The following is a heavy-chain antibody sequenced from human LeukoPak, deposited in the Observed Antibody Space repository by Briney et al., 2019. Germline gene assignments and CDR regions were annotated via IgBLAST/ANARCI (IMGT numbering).Heavy chain of an antibody. Sequence: GGSLRLSCAASGFIVSSNYMSWVRQAPGRGLEWVSVIYNTGSTNYADSVKDRFTISRDNSKNTLYLQMNSLRAEDTAMYYCARAINSYGPFDYWGQGTLVTVSS. CDR3: ARAINSYGPFDY. CDR2: IYNTGST. D-gene: IGHD5-18*01. V-gene: IGHV3-53*01. J-gene: IGHJ4*02. CDR1: GFIVSSNY.